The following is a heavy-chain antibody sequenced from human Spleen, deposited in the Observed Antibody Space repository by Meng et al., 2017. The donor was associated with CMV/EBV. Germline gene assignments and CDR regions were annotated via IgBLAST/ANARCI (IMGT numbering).Heavy chain of an antibody. V-gene: IGHV3-20*04. CDR1: GFTFDDYG. CDR3: ARPIGSYYLDYLEY. CDR2: INWSGDST. D-gene: IGHD1-26*01. Sequence: GGSLRLSCAASGFTFDDYGMNWVRQAPGKGLEWVSGINWSGDSTGYSDSVRGRFTISRDNAKNSLYLQMNSLRAEDTALYYCARPIGSYYLDYLEYLGQGTLVTVSS. J-gene: IGHJ4*02.